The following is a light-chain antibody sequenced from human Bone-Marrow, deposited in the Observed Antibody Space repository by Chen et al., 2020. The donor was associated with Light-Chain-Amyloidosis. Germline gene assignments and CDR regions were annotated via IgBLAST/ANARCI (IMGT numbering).Light chain of an antibody. J-gene: IGLJ2*01. CDR2: RDT. Sequence: SCALPKPPSVSASPGRPARSTCSGDDLPTKNAYWYQQKPGQAPVLVIHRDTEMPSGLSERPSCASSWTTATLTISRGQPEDDADYHCQSAYSSGTYDLIFGGGTKLTVL. V-gene: IGLV3-25*03. CDR1: DLPTKN. CDR3: QSAYSSGTYDLI.